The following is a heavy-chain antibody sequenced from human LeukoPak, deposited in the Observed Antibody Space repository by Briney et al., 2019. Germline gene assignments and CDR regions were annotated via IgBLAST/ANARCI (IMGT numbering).Heavy chain of an antibody. V-gene: IGHV3-7*01. CDR3: AREGGYYDSSGYLGRLFDC. Sequence: GGSLRLSCAASGFSFSSYWMSWVRQAPGKGLEWVANIKKDGSEKYYVDSVKGRFTISRDNAKNSLYLQMNSLRAEDTAVYYCAREGGYYDSSGYLGRLFDCWGQGILVTVSS. CDR2: IKKDGSEK. CDR1: GFSFSSYW. J-gene: IGHJ4*02. D-gene: IGHD3-22*01.